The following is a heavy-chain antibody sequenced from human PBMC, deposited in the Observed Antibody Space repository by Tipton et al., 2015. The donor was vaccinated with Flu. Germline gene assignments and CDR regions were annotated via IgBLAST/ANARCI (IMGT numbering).Heavy chain of an antibody. CDR2: IWYDGSNK. Sequence: SLRLSCIASGFTFSRHHMHWVRQAPGKGLEWVALIWYDGSNKYFANSVKGRFTISRDNSKDTLYLQMNSLRAEDTGVYYCARGSFGISPGGWLDPWGQGTLVTVSS. CDR3: ARGSFGISPGGWLDP. V-gene: IGHV3-33*01. D-gene: IGHD3-16*01. CDR1: GFTFSRHH. J-gene: IGHJ5*02.